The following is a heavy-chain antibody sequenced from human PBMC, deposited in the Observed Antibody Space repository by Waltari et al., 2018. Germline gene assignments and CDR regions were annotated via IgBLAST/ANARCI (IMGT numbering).Heavy chain of an antibody. D-gene: IGHD6-13*01. J-gene: IGHJ4*02. V-gene: IGHV1-3*01. Sequence: QVQLVQSGAEVKKPGASVKVSCKASGYTFTSYAMHWVRQAPGQRLEWMGWINAGNGNTKYSQKFQGRVTITRDTSASTAYMELSSLRSEDTAVYYCARGSSWDRSRPYWGQGTLVTVSS. CDR2: INAGNGNT. CDR3: ARGSSWDRSRPY. CDR1: GYTFTSYA.